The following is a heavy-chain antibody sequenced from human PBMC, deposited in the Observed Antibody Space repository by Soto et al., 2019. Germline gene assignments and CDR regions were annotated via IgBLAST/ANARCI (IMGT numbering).Heavy chain of an antibody. CDR3: AKESFYDSSGYYVY. Sequence: LRLSCAASGFTFSSYAMSWVRQAPGKGLEWVSAISGSGGSTYYADSVEGRFTISRDNSKNTLYLQMNSLRAEDTAAYYCAKESFYDSSGYYVYWGQGTLVTVSS. V-gene: IGHV3-23*01. J-gene: IGHJ4*02. D-gene: IGHD3-22*01. CDR1: GFTFSSYA. CDR2: ISGSGGST.